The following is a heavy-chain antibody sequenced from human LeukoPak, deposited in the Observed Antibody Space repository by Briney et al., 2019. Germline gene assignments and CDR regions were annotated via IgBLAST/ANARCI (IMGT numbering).Heavy chain of an antibody. J-gene: IGHJ4*02. D-gene: IGHD3-3*01. Sequence: GGSLRLSCAASGFTFSSYAMHWVRQAPGKGLEYVSAISSNGGSTYYANSVKGRFTISRDNSKNTLYLQMGSLRAEDMAVYYCASEIIFGSFDYWGQGALVTVSS. CDR2: ISSNGGST. CDR3: ASEIIFGSFDY. V-gene: IGHV3-64*01. CDR1: GFTFSSYA.